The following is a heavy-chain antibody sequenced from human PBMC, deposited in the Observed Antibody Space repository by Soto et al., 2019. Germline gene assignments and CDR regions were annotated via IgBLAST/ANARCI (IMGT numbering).Heavy chain of an antibody. CDR2: IYSGGET. CDR3: AKRKFCPSTTCCDF. D-gene: IGHD2-2*01. CDR1: GFTVSISY. V-gene: IGHV3-66*01. Sequence: EVQLVESGGDLVQPGGSLRLSCAASGFTVSISYMSWVRQVPGKGLEWVSIIYSGGETYYADSVKGRFIISRDNSKNTLQLQMNSLRGEDTGVYYCAKRKFCPSTTCCDFWGQGTLVTVSS. J-gene: IGHJ4*02.